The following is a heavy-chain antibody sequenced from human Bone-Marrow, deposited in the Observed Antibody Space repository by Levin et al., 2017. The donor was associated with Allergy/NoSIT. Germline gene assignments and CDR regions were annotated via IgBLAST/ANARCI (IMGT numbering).Heavy chain of an antibody. J-gene: IGHJ5*02. CDR3: ARNVREQWSHSLGFDH. CDR2: IYYSGTT. D-gene: IGHD6-19*01. Sequence: PSETLSLTCSVSGGSVSNYYWSWIRQPPGKGLEWIGYIYYSGTTNYNPSLKSRVTISLDTSKNQFSLKLTSLTAADTAVYYCARNVREQWSHSLGFDHWGQGTLVIVSS. V-gene: IGHV4-59*02. CDR1: GGSVSNYY.